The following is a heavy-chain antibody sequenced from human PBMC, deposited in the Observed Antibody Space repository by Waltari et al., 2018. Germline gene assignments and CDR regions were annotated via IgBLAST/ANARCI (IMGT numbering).Heavy chain of an antibody. V-gene: IGHV5-51*01. Sequence: EVQLVQSGAEVKKPGESLKISCKGSGYSFTSYWIGWVRQMPGKGLEWMGIIYPGDSDTRYSPSFQGQVTISADKSISTAYLQWSSLKASDTAMYYCARATYDYIWGSYRNDAFDIWGQGTMVTVSS. J-gene: IGHJ3*02. D-gene: IGHD3-16*02. CDR2: IYPGDSDT. CDR1: GYSFTSYW. CDR3: ARATYDYIWGSYRNDAFDI.